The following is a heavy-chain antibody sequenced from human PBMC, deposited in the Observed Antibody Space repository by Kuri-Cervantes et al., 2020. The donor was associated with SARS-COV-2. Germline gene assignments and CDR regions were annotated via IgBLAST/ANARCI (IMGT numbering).Heavy chain of an antibody. V-gene: IGHV3-21*01. CDR3: ARAVVVTAMPFGY. J-gene: IGHJ4*02. Sequence: GGSLRPSCAASGFTFSSYSMNWVRQAPGKGLEWVSSISSSSSYIYYADSVKGRFTISRDNAKNSLYLQMNSLRAEDTAVYYCARAVVVTAMPFGYWGQGTLVTVSS. D-gene: IGHD2-21*02. CDR2: ISSSSSYI. CDR1: GFTFSSYS.